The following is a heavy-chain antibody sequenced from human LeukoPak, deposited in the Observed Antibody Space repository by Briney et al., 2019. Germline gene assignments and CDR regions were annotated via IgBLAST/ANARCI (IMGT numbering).Heavy chain of an antibody. CDR1: GFTFSGYW. CDR3: ARDLSEKYCIDY. Sequence: GGSLRLSCAASGFTFSGYWMSWVRQAPGKGLEWVANIKQDGSEKYYVDSVNGRFTISRDNAKNSLYLQMNSLRAEDTAIYYCARDLSEKYCIDYWGQGTLVTVSS. V-gene: IGHV3-7*01. D-gene: IGHD2-8*02. J-gene: IGHJ4*02. CDR2: IKQDGSEK.